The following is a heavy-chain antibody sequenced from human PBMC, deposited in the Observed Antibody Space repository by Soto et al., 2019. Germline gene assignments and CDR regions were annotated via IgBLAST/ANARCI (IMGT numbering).Heavy chain of an antibody. D-gene: IGHD3-22*01. CDR1: GYSFSSYW. CDR2: IDPSDSYT. V-gene: IGHV5-10-1*01. J-gene: IGHJ3*02. Sequence: GESLKISCKGAGYSFSSYWISWVRQMPGKGLEWMGRIDPSDSYTNYSPSFQGHVTISADKSISTAYLQWSSLKASDTAMYYCATGRGLTMTVDDTAFDIWGQGTMLT. CDR3: ATGRGLTMTVDDTAFDI.